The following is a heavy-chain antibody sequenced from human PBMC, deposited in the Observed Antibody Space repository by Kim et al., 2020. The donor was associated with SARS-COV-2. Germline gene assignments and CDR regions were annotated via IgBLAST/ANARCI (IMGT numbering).Heavy chain of an antibody. CDR1: GGSVSSGTHY. D-gene: IGHD4-17*01. V-gene: IGHV4-61*01. Sequence: SETLSLTCTVSGGSVSSGTHYWSWIRQPPGKQLEWIGYSYYSGTTSYNPYLKSRVTISVDTSKNQFSLKLRSVTPADTAVYYCVRNVVGTTDDQWGLGTLVTVSS. J-gene: IGHJ4*02. CDR2: SYYSGTT. CDR3: VRNVVGTTDDQ.